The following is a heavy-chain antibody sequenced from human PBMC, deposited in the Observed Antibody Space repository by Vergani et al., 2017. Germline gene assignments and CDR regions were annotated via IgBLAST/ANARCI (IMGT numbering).Heavy chain of an antibody. V-gene: IGHV3-30*02. J-gene: IGHJ4*02. Sequence: QVQPVESGGGVVQRGGSLRLSCATSGFTLSNYDMQWIRQGPGKGVEFVACIQFDGSNQYYTDSVMGRFTISRENSKNTLYLQRNSLRAEDTAVYYCAEDVEFCSGYYTCPDYWSQGTLVTVSS. CDR2: IQFDGSNQ. CDR3: AEDVEFCSGYYTCPDY. CDR1: GFTLSNYD. D-gene: IGHD3-3*01.